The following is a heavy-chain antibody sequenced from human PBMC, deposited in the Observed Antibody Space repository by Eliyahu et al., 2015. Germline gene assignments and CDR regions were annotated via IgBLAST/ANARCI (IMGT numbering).Heavy chain of an antibody. D-gene: IGHD6-19*01. J-gene: IGHJ3*02. CDR3: ARGSSGWFQYDAFDI. CDR2: ISTSXSYI. Sequence: EVQLVESGGGLVKTGGSLXLSXAASGFIXXSNSMNWVRXAPGKGLXWXSSISTSXSYIYYADSVKGRFTISRDNDNNSLYLQMNRLRAEDTAVYYCARGSSGWFQYDAFDIWGQGTMVTVSS. V-gene: IGHV3-21*01. CDR1: GFIXXSNS.